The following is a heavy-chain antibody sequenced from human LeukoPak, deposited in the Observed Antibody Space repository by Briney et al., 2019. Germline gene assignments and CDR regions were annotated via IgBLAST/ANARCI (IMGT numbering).Heavy chain of an antibody. J-gene: IGHJ2*01. CDR3: ARLVVAAHKYYWYFDL. V-gene: IGHV4-59*01. D-gene: IGHD2-15*01. Sequence: PSETLSLTCTVSGGSISSYYWSWIRQPPGKGLEWIGYIYYSGSTNYNPSLKSRVTTSVDTSKNQFSLKLSSVTAADTAVYYCARLVVAAHKYYWYFDLRGRGTLVTVSS. CDR1: GGSISSYY. CDR2: IYYSGST.